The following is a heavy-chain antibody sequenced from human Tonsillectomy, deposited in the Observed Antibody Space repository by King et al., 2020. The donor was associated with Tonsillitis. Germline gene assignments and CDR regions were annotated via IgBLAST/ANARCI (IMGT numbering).Heavy chain of an antibody. CDR2: ITPTDVP. Sequence: DVQLVESGGGLVQPGGSLRLSCAASGFSFSNYDMHWVRQVIGKGLEWVAVITPTDVPHYAGSVQGRFTVSRDTAKNSLYLQMSSLRAGDTAVYYCTRASNYALFDYWGQGTLVTVSS. D-gene: IGHD4-11*01. CDR3: TRASNYALFDY. V-gene: IGHV3-13*05. CDR1: GFSFSNYD. J-gene: IGHJ4*02.